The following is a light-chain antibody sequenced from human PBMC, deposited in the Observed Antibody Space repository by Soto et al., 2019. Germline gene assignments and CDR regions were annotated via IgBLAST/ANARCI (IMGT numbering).Light chain of an antibody. V-gene: IGLV2-14*01. Sequence: QSALTQPASVSGSPGQSITISCTGTSSDVGGYNYVSWYQQHPGKAPKLMIYEVNNRPSGLSNRFSGSKSGNTASLTVSGLQAEDEADYYCCSYTSTSTGVFGGGTKVTVL. CDR2: EVN. J-gene: IGLJ3*02. CDR1: SSDVGGYNY. CDR3: CSYTSTSTGV.